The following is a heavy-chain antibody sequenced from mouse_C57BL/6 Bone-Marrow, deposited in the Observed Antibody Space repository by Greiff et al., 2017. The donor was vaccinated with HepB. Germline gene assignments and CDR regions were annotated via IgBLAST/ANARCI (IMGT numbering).Heavy chain of an antibody. Sequence: QVQLQQSGPELVKPGASVKISCKASGYAFSSSWMNWVKQRPGKGLEWIGRIYPGDGDTNYNGKFKGKATLTADKSSSTAYMQLSSLTSEDSAVYVCARSYYGSHYFDYWGQGTTLTVSS. D-gene: IGHD1-1*01. J-gene: IGHJ2*01. V-gene: IGHV1-82*01. CDR3: ARSYYGSHYFDY. CDR1: GYAFSSSW. CDR2: IYPGDGDT.